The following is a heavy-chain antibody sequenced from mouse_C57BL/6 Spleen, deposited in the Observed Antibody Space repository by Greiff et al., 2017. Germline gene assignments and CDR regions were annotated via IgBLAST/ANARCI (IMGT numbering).Heavy chain of an antibody. J-gene: IGHJ3*01. CDR2: ISDGGSYT. CDR1: GFTFSSYA. D-gene: IGHD2-4*01. CDR3: AREGDYGGPWAY. Sequence: DVKLVESGGGLVKPGGSLKLSCAASGFTFSSYAMSWVRQTPEKRLEWVATISDGGSYTYYPDNVKGRFTISRDNAKNNLYLQMSHLKSEDTAMYYCAREGDYGGPWAYWGQGTLVTVSA. V-gene: IGHV5-4*01.